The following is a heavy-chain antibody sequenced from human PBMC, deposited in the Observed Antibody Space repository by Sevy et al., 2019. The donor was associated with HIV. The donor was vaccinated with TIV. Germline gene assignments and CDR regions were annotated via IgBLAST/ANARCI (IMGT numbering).Heavy chain of an antibody. CDR3: ATARGGIVLMVYGFAFDI. CDR2: ISGSGGST. Sequence: GGSLRLSCAASGFTFSRYAMNWLRQAPGKGLEWVSTISGSGGSTYYGDSVKGRFTISRDNSKHTLDLQMNSLRAEDTAVYYCATARGGIVLMVYGFAFDIWGQGTMVTVSS. V-gene: IGHV3-23*01. D-gene: IGHD2-8*01. CDR1: GFTFSRYA. J-gene: IGHJ3*02.